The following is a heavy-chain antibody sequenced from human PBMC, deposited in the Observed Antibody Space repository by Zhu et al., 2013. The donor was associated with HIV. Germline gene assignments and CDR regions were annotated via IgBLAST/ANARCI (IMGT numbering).Heavy chain of an antibody. J-gene: IGHJ4*02. CDR1: GYTFTDFY. CDR3: AXGGDSSGWQADY. V-gene: IGHV1-2*04. CDR2: INPNSGDT. D-gene: IGHD6-19*01. Sequence: QVQLVQSGAEVREPGASVKVSCKASGYTFTDFYIHWVRQAPGQGLEWMGCINPNSGDTNYAQKFQGWVTMTRDTSISTAYMELSRLRSDDTAVYYCAXGGDSSGWQADYWGQGTWS.